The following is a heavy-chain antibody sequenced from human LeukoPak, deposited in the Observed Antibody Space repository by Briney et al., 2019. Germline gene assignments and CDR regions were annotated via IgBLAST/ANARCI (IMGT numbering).Heavy chain of an antibody. Sequence: PVGSLRLSCAASGFTFDDYTMHWVRQAPGKGLEWVSLISWDGGSTYYADSVKGRFTISRDNSKNSLYLQMNSLRTEDTALYYCAKDSGPSSGYYLGYFDYWGQGTLVTVSS. CDR3: AKDSGPSSGYYLGYFDY. D-gene: IGHD3-22*01. CDR2: ISWDGGST. V-gene: IGHV3-43*01. J-gene: IGHJ4*02. CDR1: GFTFDDYT.